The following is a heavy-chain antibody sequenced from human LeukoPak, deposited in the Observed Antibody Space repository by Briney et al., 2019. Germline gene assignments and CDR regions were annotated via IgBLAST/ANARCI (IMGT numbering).Heavy chain of an antibody. CDR1: GFTFSTYS. Sequence: PGGSLRLSCAASGFTFSTYSMNWVRQAPGEGLEWVSSISSSSTYIYYADSVKGRFTISRDNAKNSLYLQMNSLRADDTAVYYCARAALTTVTPAGYWGQGTLVTVSS. D-gene: IGHD4-17*01. V-gene: IGHV3-21*01. J-gene: IGHJ4*02. CDR3: ARAALTTVTPAGY. CDR2: ISSSSTYI.